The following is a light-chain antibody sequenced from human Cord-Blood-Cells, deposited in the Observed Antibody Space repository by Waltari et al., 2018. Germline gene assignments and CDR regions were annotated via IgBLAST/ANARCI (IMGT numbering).Light chain of an antibody. J-gene: IGKJ5*01. CDR1: QSISSY. CDR2: AAS. Sequence: DIQMTQSTSSLSASVGDRVTITCRASQSISSYLNWYQQKPGKAPKLLIYAASSLQSGVTSRFSGSGSGTDFTLTISSLQPEDFATYYCQQSYSTQITFGQGTRLEIK. CDR3: QQSYSTQIT. V-gene: IGKV1-39*01.